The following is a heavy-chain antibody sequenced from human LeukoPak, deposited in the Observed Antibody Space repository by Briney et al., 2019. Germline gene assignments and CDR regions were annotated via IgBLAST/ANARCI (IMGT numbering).Heavy chain of an antibody. D-gene: IGHD5-24*01. CDR3: ARLIEVATIGY. CDR1: GYTFPSYW. V-gene: IGHV5-51*01. J-gene: IGHJ4*02. Sequence: GESLKISCKGSGYTFPSYWIAWVRQMPGKGLEWMGIIYPGDSDTRYSPSFQGQVTISADKSISTAYLQWSSLKASDTAMYYCARLIEVATIGYWGQGTLVTVSS. CDR2: IYPGDSDT.